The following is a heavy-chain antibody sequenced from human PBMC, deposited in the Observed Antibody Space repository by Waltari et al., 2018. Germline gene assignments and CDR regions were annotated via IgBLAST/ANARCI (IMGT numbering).Heavy chain of an antibody. CDR2: IFVTGNT. D-gene: IGHD6-6*01. J-gene: IGHJ3*01. Sequence: EVQVVESGGDLIQPGGSLRLSCAASGFTVSDTYMTWVRQAPWKGLDWVATIFVTGNTHYADSVRGRFTISRDSSRNSVYLQMDNLRAEDTATYYCARVTVVARVSDVFDVWGQGTMITVSS. CDR1: GFTVSDTY. V-gene: IGHV3-53*01. CDR3: ARVTVVARVSDVFDV.